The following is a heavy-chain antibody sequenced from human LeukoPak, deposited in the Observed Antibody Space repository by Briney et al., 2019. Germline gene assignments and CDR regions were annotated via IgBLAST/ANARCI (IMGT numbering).Heavy chain of an antibody. CDR3: ATVGNRFFDY. D-gene: IGHD1-14*01. CDR2: IKQDASEK. V-gene: IGHV3-7*01. J-gene: IGHJ4*02. Sequence: GGSLRLSCAASGFTFSVYWMSWVRQAPGKGLEWVANIKQDASEKYYVDSVDGRFTISRDNAKNSLYLQMNSLRAEDTAVYYCATVGNRFFDYWGQGTLVTVSS. CDR1: GFTFSVYW.